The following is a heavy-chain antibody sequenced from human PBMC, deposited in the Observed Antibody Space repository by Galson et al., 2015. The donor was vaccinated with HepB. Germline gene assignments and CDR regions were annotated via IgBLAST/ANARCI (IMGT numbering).Heavy chain of an antibody. V-gene: IGHV3-23*01. CDR3: AKPRSSWSWGFLH. CDR1: GFTFSSYA. CDR2: LSGSAGGT. D-gene: IGHD6-13*01. Sequence: SLRLSCAASGFTFSSYALSWVRQAPGKGLEWVSALSGSAGGTYYADSVKGRFTISADISKNTLYLQMNSLRAEDTAIYYCAKPRSSWSWGFLHWGQGTLVTVSS. J-gene: IGHJ1*01.